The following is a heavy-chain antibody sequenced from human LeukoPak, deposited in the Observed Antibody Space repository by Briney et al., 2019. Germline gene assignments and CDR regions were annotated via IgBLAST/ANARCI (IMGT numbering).Heavy chain of an antibody. Sequence: ASVKVSCKASGGTFNSYAFSWVRQAPGQGLEWMGGIIPIFGTANYAQKFQGRVTITADESTSTAYIELSSLRSEDTAVYYCARDCGEDSSGCPDAFDIWGQGTMVTVSS. CDR3: ARDCGEDSSGCPDAFDI. CDR1: GGTFNSYA. V-gene: IGHV1-69*01. CDR2: IIPIFGTA. J-gene: IGHJ3*02. D-gene: IGHD3-22*01.